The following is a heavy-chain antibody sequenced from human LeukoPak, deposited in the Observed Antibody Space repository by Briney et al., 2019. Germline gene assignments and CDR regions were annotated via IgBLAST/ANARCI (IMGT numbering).Heavy chain of an antibody. CDR2: INHSGST. V-gene: IGHV4-34*01. Sequence: SETLSLTCAVYGGSFSGYYWSWIRQPPGKGLEWIGEINHSGSTNYNPPLKSRVTISVDTSKNQFSLKLSSVTAADTAVYYCARGRLRYGDYGSKPYYFDYWGQGTLVTVSS. D-gene: IGHD4-17*01. J-gene: IGHJ4*02. CDR1: GGSFSGYY. CDR3: ARGRLRYGDYGSKPYYFDY.